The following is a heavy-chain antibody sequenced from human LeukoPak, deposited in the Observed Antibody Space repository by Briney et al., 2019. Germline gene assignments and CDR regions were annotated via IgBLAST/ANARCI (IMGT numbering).Heavy chain of an antibody. J-gene: IGHJ3*02. CDR2: SYYSGST. CDR1: GGSISSSSCY. D-gene: IGHD1-26*01. CDR3: ARHEYSGSYYEPAAWGFDI. Sequence: SETLSLTCAVSGGSISSSSCYWGWIPPPPGKGLEWRGSSYYSGSTYNNPSRKNPVTISVDTSKNQFSLKLSSVTAADTAVNYCARHEYSGSYYEPAAWGFDIWGQGTMVTVSS. V-gene: IGHV4-39*01.